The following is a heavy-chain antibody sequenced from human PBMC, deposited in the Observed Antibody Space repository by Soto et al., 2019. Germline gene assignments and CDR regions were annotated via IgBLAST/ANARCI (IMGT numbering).Heavy chain of an antibody. V-gene: IGHV1-46*03. J-gene: IGHJ5*02. D-gene: IGHD2-2*01. CDR1: GYTFTSYG. Sequence: ASVKVSCKASGYTFTSYGISWVRQAPGQGLEWMGIINPSGGSTSYAQKFQGRVTMTRDTSTSTVYMELSSLRSEDTAVYYCARGSTLIVVVPAASFDPWGQGTLVTVSS. CDR3: ARGSTLIVVVPAASFDP. CDR2: INPSGGST.